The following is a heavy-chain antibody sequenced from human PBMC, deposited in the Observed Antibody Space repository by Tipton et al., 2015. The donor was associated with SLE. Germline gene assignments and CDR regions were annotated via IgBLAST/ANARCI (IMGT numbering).Heavy chain of an antibody. CDR1: GGSISSSNW. D-gene: IGHD4-23*01. Sequence: TLSLTCDVSGGSISSSNWWSWVRQPPGKGLEWIGEIYHSGSTNYNPSLKSRVTISVVKSKNQFSLKLSSVTAADTAVYYCARDHTAVTPVGMDVWGQGTTVTVSS. J-gene: IGHJ6*02. CDR2: IYHSGST. CDR3: ARDHTAVTPVGMDV. V-gene: IGHV4-4*02.